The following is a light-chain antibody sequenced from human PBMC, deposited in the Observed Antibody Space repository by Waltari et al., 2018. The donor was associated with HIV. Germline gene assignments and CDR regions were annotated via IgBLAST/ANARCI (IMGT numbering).Light chain of an antibody. J-gene: IGKJ2*01. CDR1: QSISTW. V-gene: IGKV1-5*03. Sequence: DIQMTQSPSTLSASVGDRVTLTCRASQSISTWVAWYQQKPGKVPKLLIYKASSLESGVPSRFSGSGSRTEFTLTISSLQPDDFATYYCQQYLTYPYTFGQGTKLEIK. CDR2: KAS. CDR3: QQYLTYPYT.